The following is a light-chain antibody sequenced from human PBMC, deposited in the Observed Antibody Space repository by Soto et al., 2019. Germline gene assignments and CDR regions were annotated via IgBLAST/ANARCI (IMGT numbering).Light chain of an antibody. CDR1: QSVSSN. V-gene: IGKV3-15*01. Sequence: EIMMTQSPATLSVSPGEKATLSCRASQSVSSNLAWYPPKPGQAPRPPIYGASTRATGIPARFSGRGSGTKFTLTISSLQSEDFAVYYCQQYNNWPPWTFGQGTKVDIK. CDR2: GAS. J-gene: IGKJ1*01. CDR3: QQYNNWPPWT.